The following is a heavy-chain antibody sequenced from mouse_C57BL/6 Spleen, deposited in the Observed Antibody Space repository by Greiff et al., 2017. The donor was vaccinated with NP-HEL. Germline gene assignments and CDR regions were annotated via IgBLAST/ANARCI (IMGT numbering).Heavy chain of an antibody. Sequence: VQRVESGAELARPGASVKLSCKASGYTFTSYGISWVKQRTGQGLEWIGEIYPRSGNTYYNEKFKGKATLTADKSSSTAYMELRSLTSEDSAVYFCAIYYGYGLDYWGQGTTLTVSS. CDR3: AIYYGYGLDY. J-gene: IGHJ2*01. V-gene: IGHV1-81*01. CDR2: IYPRSGNT. CDR1: GYTFTSYG. D-gene: IGHD2-2*01.